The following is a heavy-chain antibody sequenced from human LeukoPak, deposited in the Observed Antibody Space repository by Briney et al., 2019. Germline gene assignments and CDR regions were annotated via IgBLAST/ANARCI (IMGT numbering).Heavy chain of an antibody. CDR1: GGSISSYY. CDR3: ARQGSGRAFDI. J-gene: IGHJ3*02. CDR2: MFYNVST. Sequence: SSETLSLTCTVSGGSISSYYWNWIRQPPGKGLEWIAYMFYNVSTNYSPSLKSRVTISVDTSKNQSSLKLISVTAADTAVYFCARQGSGRAFDIWGQGTMVTVSS. V-gene: IGHV4-59*08.